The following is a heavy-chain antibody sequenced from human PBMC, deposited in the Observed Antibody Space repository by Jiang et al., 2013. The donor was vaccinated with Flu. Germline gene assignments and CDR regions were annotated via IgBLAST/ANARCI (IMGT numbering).Heavy chain of an antibody. CDR3: ARGRIAAAGIGGDYYYGMDV. CDR1: GGTFSSYA. V-gene: IGHV1-69*06. J-gene: IGHJ6*02. D-gene: IGHD6-13*01. CDR2: IIPIFGTA. Sequence: SGAEVKKPGSSVKVSCKASGGTFSSYAISWVRQAPGQGLEWMGGIIPIFGTANYAQKFQGRVTITADKSTSTAYMELSSLRSEDTAVYYCARGRIAAAGIGGDYYYGMDVWGQGTTVTVSS.